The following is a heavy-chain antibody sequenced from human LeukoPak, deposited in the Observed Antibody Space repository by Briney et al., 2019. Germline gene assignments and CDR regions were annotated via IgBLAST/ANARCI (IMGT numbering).Heavy chain of an antibody. V-gene: IGHV3-23*01. Sequence: PGGSLRLSCVASGFTFSNFAMSWVRQAPGKGLEWVSLIIGSSGDTFYADSVKGRFSISRDNSKNRLYLQMNSLRAEDTALYYCVKGAYDYIGMGYFDYWGQGTLVTVSS. J-gene: IGHJ4*02. CDR3: VKGAYDYIGMGYFDY. CDR2: IIGSSGDT. D-gene: IGHD5-12*01. CDR1: GFTFSNFA.